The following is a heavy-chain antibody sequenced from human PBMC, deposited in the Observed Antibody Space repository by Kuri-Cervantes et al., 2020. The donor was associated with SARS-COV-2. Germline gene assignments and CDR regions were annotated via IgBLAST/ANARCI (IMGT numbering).Heavy chain of an antibody. CDR1: GFTFSSYW. Sequence: GESLKISCAASGFTFSSYWMSWVRQAPGKGLEWVAVISYDGSNKYYADSVKGRFTISRDNAKNSLYLQMSSLRAEDTAVYYCARDLRLGKSLDYWGQGTLVTVSS. CDR3: ARDLRLGKSLDY. D-gene: IGHD7-27*01. J-gene: IGHJ4*02. CDR2: ISYDGSNK. V-gene: IGHV3-30-3*01.